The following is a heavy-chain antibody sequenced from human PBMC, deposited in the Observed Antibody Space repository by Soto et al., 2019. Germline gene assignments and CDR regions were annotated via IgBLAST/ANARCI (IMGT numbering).Heavy chain of an antibody. Sequence: TSETLSLTCAVSGGSISSYFWGWIRQPPGKGLEWIGTIFYSGSTYYNPSLKSRVTISVDTSKNQFSLRLISVTAADTALYYCARRYGWLYFDYWGQGSLVTVSS. V-gene: IGHV4-39*01. J-gene: IGHJ4*02. CDR3: ARRYGWLYFDY. D-gene: IGHD6-19*01. CDR2: IFYSGST. CDR1: GGSISSYF.